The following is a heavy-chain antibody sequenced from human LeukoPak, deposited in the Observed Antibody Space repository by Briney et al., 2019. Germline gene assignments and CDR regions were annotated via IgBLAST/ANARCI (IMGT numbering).Heavy chain of an antibody. J-gene: IGHJ4*02. CDR1: GGTFSSYA. CDR3: AREGALGDSSGYFHYFDY. CDR2: IIPIFGTA. Sequence: SVTVSCKASGGTFSSYAISWVRQAPGQGLEWMGGIIPIFGTANYAQKFQRRVTIIADKSTSTAYMELSSLRSEDTAVYYCAREGALGDSSGYFHYFDYWGQGTLVTVSS. V-gene: IGHV1-69*06. D-gene: IGHD3-22*01.